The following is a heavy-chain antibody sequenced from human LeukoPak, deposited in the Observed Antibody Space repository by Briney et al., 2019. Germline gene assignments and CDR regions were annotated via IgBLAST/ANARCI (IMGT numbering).Heavy chain of an antibody. D-gene: IGHD3-22*01. CDR3: ARGYYYDSSGYYWSFDP. V-gene: IGHV1-69*05. CDR2: IIPIFGTA. CDR1: GGTFSSYA. J-gene: IGHJ5*02. Sequence: SVKVSCKASGGTFSSYAISWVRQAPGQGLEWMGRIIPIFGTANYAQKFQGRVTITTDESTSTAYMELSSLRSVDTAVYYCARGYYYDSSGYYWSFDPWGQGTLVTVSS.